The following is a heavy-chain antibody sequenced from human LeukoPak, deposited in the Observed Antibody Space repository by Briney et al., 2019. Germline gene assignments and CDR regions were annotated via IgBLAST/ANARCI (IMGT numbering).Heavy chain of an antibody. D-gene: IGHD6-6*01. CDR3: AKDEYSSTLLGY. CDR2: ISGSGGST. CDR1: GFTFRDYA. V-gene: IGHV3-23*01. J-gene: IGHJ3*01. Sequence: PGGSLRLSCAASGFTFRDYAMSWVRQAPGKGLEWVSAISGSGGSTYYADSVKGRFTISRDNSKNTLYLQMNSLRAEDTAVYYCAKDEYSSTLLGYWGQGTMVTVSS.